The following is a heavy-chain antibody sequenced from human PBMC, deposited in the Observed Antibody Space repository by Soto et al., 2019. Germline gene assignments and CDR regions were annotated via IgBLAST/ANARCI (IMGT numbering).Heavy chain of an antibody. J-gene: IGHJ4*02. CDR2: IYPGDSDT. CDR3: ASHVSYSGSYYRQQLFTY. D-gene: IGHD1-26*01. Sequence: ESLKISCKGSGYSFTSYWIGWVRQMPGKGLEWMGIIYPGDSDTRYSPSFQGQVTISADKSISTAYLQWSSLKASDTAMYYCASHVSYSGSYYRQQLFTYWGQGTLVTVSS. V-gene: IGHV5-51*01. CDR1: GYSFTSYW.